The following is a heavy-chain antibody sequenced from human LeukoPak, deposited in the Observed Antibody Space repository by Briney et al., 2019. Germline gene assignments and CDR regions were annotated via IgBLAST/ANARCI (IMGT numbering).Heavy chain of an antibody. CDR2: INHSGGT. CDR1: GGSFSGYY. V-gene: IGHV4-34*01. J-gene: IGHJ4*02. Sequence: PSETLSLTCAAYGGSFSGYYWTWIRQPPGKGLEWIGEINHSGGTNYNPSLKSRVTISVDTSKNQFSLRLSSVTAAGTAVYYCARGQYSSTWYDYWGQGTLVTVSS. D-gene: IGHD6-13*01. CDR3: ARGQYSSTWYDY.